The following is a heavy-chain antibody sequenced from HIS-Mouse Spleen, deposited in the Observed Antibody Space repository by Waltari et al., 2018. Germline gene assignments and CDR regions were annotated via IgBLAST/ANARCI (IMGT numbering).Heavy chain of an antibody. J-gene: IGHJ5*02. Sequence: QVQLPESGPGLVTPSQTLSLTCTVSGASISRGGYYWRWLRPHPGKGLEWIGYIYYSGRTYYNPSLKSRVTISVDTSKNQFSLKLSSVTAADTAVYYCARSPYYDFWSGYSDNWFDPWGQGTLVTVSS. D-gene: IGHD3-3*01. CDR1: GASISRGGYY. CDR3: ARSPYYDFWSGYSDNWFDP. V-gene: IGHV4-31*03. CDR2: IYYSGRT.